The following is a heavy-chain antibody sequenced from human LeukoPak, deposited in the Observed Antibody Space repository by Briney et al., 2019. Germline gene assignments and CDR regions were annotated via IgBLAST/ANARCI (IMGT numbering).Heavy chain of an antibody. Sequence: KPSETLSLTCTVSGGSISSGSYYWGWIRQPPGKGLEWIGSIYYSGSTYYNPSLKSRVTISVDTSKNQFSLKLSSVTAADTAVYYCARSDCSSTSCYSGYFDYWGQGTLVTVSS. CDR2: IYYSGST. V-gene: IGHV4-39*01. J-gene: IGHJ4*02. CDR1: GGSISSGSYY. D-gene: IGHD2-2*01. CDR3: ARSDCSSTSCYSGYFDY.